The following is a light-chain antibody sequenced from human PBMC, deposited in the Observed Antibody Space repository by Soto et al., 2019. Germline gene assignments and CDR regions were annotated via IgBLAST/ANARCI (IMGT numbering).Light chain of an antibody. V-gene: IGLV1-51*01. Sequence: QSALTQPASVSGSPGQSITISCTGTSSDFGGYNYVSWYQQLPATAPKLLIYDDHQRPSGIPDRFSASKSGTSATLDITGLQPADEADYYCATWDLTLSAGVLFGGGTKLTVL. CDR2: DDH. J-gene: IGLJ2*01. CDR1: SSDFGGYNY. CDR3: ATWDLTLSAGVL.